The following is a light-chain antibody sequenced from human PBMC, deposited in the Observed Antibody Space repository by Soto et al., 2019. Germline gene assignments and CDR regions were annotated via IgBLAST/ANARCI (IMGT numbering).Light chain of an antibody. Sequence: QSVLTQPPSLSATPGQRVNISCSGSFSNIGDNAVNWYQQLPGAAPKLLIYLNDQRPSGVPDRFSGSKSGTSAFLAISGLQSEYEAHYYCAAWDDSLNALFVTGTKV. CDR1: FSNIGDNA. J-gene: IGLJ1*01. CDR3: AAWDDSLNAL. CDR2: LND. V-gene: IGLV1-44*01.